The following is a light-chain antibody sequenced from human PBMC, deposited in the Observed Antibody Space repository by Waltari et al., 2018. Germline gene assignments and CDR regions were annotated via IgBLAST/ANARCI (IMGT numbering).Light chain of an antibody. CDR2: DVV. CDR3: CSYAGSYTFV. J-gene: IGLJ7*01. Sequence: QSALTQPRSVSGSPGQSVTISCSGTSSAAGSYNFVSWYQQHPGNAPKFLIYDVVKRPSGVPDRFSGSKSGNTASLTISGLQTEDESDYYCCSYAGSYTFVFGGGTQLTVL. CDR1: SSAAGSYNF. V-gene: IGLV2-11*01.